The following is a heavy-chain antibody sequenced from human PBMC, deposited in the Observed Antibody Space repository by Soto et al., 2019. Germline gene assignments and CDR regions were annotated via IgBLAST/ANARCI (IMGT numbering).Heavy chain of an antibody. J-gene: IGHJ6*02. CDR2: ISYDGSNK. Sequence: GGSLRLSCAASGFTFSSYAMHWVRQAPGKGLEWVAVISYDGSNKYYADSVKGRFTISRDNSKNTLYLQMNSLRAEDTAVYYCARDRKQQLPKTGYYYYGMDGWGQGTTVTVSS. CDR3: ARDRKQQLPKTGYYYYGMDG. V-gene: IGHV3-30-3*01. CDR1: GFTFSSYA. D-gene: IGHD6-13*01.